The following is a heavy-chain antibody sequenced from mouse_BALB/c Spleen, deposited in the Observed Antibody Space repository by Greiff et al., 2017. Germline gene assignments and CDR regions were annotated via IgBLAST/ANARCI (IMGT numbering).Heavy chain of an antibody. J-gene: IGHJ4*01. D-gene: IGHD1-1*01. CDR2: ISSGSSTI. CDR3: ARSVERGMDY. Sequence: EVKLVESGGGLVQPGGSRKLSCAASGFTFSSFGMHWVRQAPEKGLEWVAYISSGSSTIYYADTVKGRFTISRDNPKNTLFLQMTSLRSEDTAMYYCARSVERGMDYWGQGTSVTVAA. CDR1: GFTFSSFG. V-gene: IGHV5-17*02.